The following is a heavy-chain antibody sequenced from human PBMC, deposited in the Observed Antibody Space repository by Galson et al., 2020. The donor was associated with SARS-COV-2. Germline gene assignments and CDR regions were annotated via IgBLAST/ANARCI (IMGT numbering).Heavy chain of an antibody. CDR1: GYTLTGYY. J-gene: IGHJ6*02. CDR3: ARGEWDRITNFGVDEGGGYYGMDV. CDR2: IHPNSGGP. V-gene: IGHV1-2*04. Sequence: ASVKVSCKASGYTLTGYYMHWVRQATGQGLEWMGWIHPNSGGPNYAQKFQGWVTMTRDTSISPAYMVLSRLRSDDTAVYYCARGEWDRITNFGVDEGGGYYGMDVWGQGTTVTVSS. D-gene: IGHD3-3*01.